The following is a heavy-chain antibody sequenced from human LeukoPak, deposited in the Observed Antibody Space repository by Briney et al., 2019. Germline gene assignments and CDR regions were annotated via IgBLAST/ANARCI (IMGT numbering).Heavy chain of an antibody. V-gene: IGHV1-46*01. Sequence: ASVKVSCKASGYTFTSYYIHWVRQAPGQGLEWMGIINPSGGSTSYAQKFQGRVTMTRDTSTSTVYMELSSLRSEDTAVYYCARAIVGATSWFDPWGQGTLVTVSS. J-gene: IGHJ5*02. CDR1: GYTFTSYY. CDR2: INPSGGST. D-gene: IGHD1-26*01. CDR3: ARAIVGATSWFDP.